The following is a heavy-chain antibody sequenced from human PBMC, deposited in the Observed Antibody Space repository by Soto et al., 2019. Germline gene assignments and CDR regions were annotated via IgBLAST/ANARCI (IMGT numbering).Heavy chain of an antibody. V-gene: IGHV3-15*07. Sequence: EVQLVESGGGLVKPGGSLRLSCAASGFTFSNAWMNWVRQAPGKGLEWVGRIKSKTDGGTTDYAAPVKGRFTISRDDSKNTLYLQMNSLKTEDTAVYYCTSLPTYYYDSSGYGFDNWGQGTLVTVSS. J-gene: IGHJ4*02. CDR3: TSLPTYYYDSSGYGFDN. CDR1: GFTFSNAW. CDR2: IKSKTDGGTT. D-gene: IGHD3-22*01.